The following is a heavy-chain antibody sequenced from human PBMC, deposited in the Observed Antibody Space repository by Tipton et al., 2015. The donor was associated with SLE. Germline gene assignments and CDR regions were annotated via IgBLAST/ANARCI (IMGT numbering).Heavy chain of an antibody. D-gene: IGHD1-26*01. Sequence: TLSLTCTVSGGSISSYYWSWIRQPPGRGLEWIGYIYYSGSTNYNPSLKSRVTISVDTSKNQFSLNLSSVTASDTAVYYCARAVGSWDAFDIWGQGTMVTVSS. CDR2: IYYSGST. J-gene: IGHJ3*02. CDR3: ARAVGSWDAFDI. CDR1: GGSISSYY. V-gene: IGHV4-59*01.